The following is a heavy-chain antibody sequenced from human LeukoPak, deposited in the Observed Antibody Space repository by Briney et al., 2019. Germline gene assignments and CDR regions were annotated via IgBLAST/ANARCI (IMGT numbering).Heavy chain of an antibody. Sequence: NPGGSLRLSCATSGFTFSNAWMNWVRQAPGKGLEWVGRIRSNSGGGTIDYAAPVKGRFALSRDDSKNTLYLQMNSLQTEDTAVYYCATDFYDTTWGQGTLVTVSS. CDR2: IRSNSGGGTI. CDR3: ATDFYDTT. V-gene: IGHV3-15*07. D-gene: IGHD3-22*01. J-gene: IGHJ5*02. CDR1: GFTFSNAW.